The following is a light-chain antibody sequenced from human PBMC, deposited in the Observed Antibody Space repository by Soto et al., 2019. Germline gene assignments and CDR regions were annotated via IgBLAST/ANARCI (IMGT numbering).Light chain of an antibody. Sequence: EIVLTQSPATLSLSPGESATLSCKASQSVRTFLAWYQQKPGQTPRLLIYDASKRATGIPARFSGSGSGTDFTLTISSLEPEDFAVYYCQQRSNWPPALIFGGGTKVEI. CDR3: QQRSNWPPALI. J-gene: IGKJ4*01. CDR1: QSVRTF. V-gene: IGKV3-11*01. CDR2: DAS.